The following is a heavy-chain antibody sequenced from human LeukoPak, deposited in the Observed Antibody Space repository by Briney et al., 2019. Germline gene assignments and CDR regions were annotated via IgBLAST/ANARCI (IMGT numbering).Heavy chain of an antibody. Sequence: SETLSLTCTVSGYSLSSGYYWGWIRQPPGKGLEWIGSIYHSGSTYYNPSLKSRVTISVDTSKNQFSLKLSSVTAADTAVYYCARGGTPLYYDSSGTKADDAFDIWGQGTMVTVSS. CDR1: GYSLSSGYY. V-gene: IGHV4-38-2*02. D-gene: IGHD3-22*01. J-gene: IGHJ3*02. CDR2: IYHSGST. CDR3: ARGGTPLYYDSSGTKADDAFDI.